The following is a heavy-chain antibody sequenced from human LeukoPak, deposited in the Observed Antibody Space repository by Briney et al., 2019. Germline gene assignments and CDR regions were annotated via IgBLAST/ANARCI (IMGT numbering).Heavy chain of an antibody. J-gene: IGHJ6*02. CDR3: ARGALGELLEDYYYGMDV. Sequence: GRSLRLSCAASGFTFSSYAMHWVRQAPGKGLEWVAVISYDGSNKYYADSVKGRFTISRDNSKNTLYLQMNSLRAEDTAVYYCARGALGELLEDYYYGMDVWGQGTTVTVSS. D-gene: IGHD3-10*01. V-gene: IGHV3-30-3*01. CDR2: ISYDGSNK. CDR1: GFTFSSYA.